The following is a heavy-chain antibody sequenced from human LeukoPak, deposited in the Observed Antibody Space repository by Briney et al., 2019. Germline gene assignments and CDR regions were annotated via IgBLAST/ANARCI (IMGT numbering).Heavy chain of an antibody. J-gene: IGHJ4*02. CDR3: ARDRRRDGYNWLDY. CDR1: GGSFSGYY. Sequence: SETLSLTCAVYGGSFSGYYWSWIRQPPGKGLEWIGEINHSGSTNYNPSLKSRVTISVDTSKNQFSLKLSSVTAADTAVYYCARDRRRDGYNWLDYWGQGTLVTVSS. V-gene: IGHV4-34*09. CDR2: INHSGST. D-gene: IGHD5-12*01.